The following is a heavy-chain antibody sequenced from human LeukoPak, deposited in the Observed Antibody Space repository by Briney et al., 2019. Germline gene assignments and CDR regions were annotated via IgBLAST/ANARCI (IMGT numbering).Heavy chain of an antibody. V-gene: IGHV1-2*02. Sequence: PGASVKVSCKASGYTLTGYYMHWVRQAPGQGLEWMGWINPNSGGTNYAQKFQGRVTMTRDTSISTAYMELSRLRSDDTAVYYCARGPTVTTRHYMDVWGKGTTVTVSS. CDR2: INPNSGGT. CDR3: ARGPTVTTRHYMDV. D-gene: IGHD4-11*01. J-gene: IGHJ6*03. CDR1: GYTLTGYY.